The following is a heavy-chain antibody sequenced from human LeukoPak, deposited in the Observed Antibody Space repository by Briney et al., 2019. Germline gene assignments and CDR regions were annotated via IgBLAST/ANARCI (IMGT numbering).Heavy chain of an antibody. V-gene: IGHV3-30-3*01. CDR3: ASPTLPGYSSSWYGY. CDR2: ISYDGSNK. CDR1: GFTFSSYA. J-gene: IGHJ4*02. D-gene: IGHD6-13*01. Sequence: GGSLRLSCAASGFTFSSYAMHWVRQAPGKGLEWVAVISYDGSNKYYADSVKGRFTISRDNSKNTLYLQMNSLRAEDTAVYYCASPTLPGYSSSWYGYWGQGTLVTVSS.